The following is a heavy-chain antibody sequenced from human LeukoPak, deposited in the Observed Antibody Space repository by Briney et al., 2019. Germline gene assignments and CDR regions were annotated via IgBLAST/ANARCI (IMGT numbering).Heavy chain of an antibody. Sequence: ASVKVSCKASGYTFSSYGISWVRQAPGQGLEWMGRISGNNDNTNYAQRFQGRVTMTTETSTTTAYMVLRSLIANDTAVYYCARDWGSTEVITDYGGPGTLVTVSS. J-gene: IGHJ4*02. D-gene: IGHD3-16*01. CDR1: GYTFSSYG. CDR3: ARDWGSTEVITDY. V-gene: IGHV1-18*01. CDR2: ISGNNDNT.